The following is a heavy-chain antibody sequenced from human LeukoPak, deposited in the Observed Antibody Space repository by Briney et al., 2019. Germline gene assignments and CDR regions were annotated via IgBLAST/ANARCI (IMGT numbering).Heavy chain of an antibody. D-gene: IGHD6-13*01. V-gene: IGHV1-46*01. Sequence: EXRXTINPSGRSTSYAQKFHRRVTMTSDTSTSTVYMELSSLRSEDTAVYYCARASRIRSLVPSYWGQGTLVTLSS. J-gene: IGHJ4*02. CDR2: INPSGRST. CDR3: ARASRIRSLVPSY.